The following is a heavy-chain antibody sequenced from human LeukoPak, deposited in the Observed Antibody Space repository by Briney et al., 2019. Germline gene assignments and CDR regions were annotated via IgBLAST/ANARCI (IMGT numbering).Heavy chain of an antibody. CDR2: VYHGGST. CDR3: ARAYGLSYFDS. J-gene: IGHJ4*02. Sequence: PSETLSLTCAVSGASISSSNWWSWVRQSPGKGLEWIGEVYHGGSTFYNSSLKGRVTISLDKSKNQFSLKMTSVTAADTAVYYCARAYGLSYFDSWGQGTLVTVSS. V-gene: IGHV4-4*02. CDR1: GASISSSNW. D-gene: IGHD4-17*01.